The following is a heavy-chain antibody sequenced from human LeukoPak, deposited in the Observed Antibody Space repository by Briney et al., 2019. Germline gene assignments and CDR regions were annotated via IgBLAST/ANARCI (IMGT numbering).Heavy chain of an antibody. CDR2: MNPNSGNT. CDR1: GYTFTSYD. V-gene: IGHV1-8*03. CDR3: ATSSGWFDP. D-gene: IGHD2-2*01. J-gene: IGHJ5*02. Sequence: ASVKVSCKASGYTFTSYDINWVRQATGQGLEWMGWMNPNSGNTGYAQKFQGRVTITADESTSTAYMELSSLRSEDTAVYYCATSSGWFDPWGRGTLVTVSS.